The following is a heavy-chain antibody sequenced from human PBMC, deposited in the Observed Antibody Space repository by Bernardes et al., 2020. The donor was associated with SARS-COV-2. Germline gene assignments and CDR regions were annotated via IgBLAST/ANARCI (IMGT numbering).Heavy chain of an antibody. V-gene: IGHV4-59*08. J-gene: IGHJ6*02. D-gene: IGHD3-3*01. Sequence: SETLSLTRTVSGGSISSYYWSWIRQPPGKGLEWIGYIYYSGSTNYNPSLKSRVTISVDTSKNQFSLKLSSVTAADTAVYYCARQDIGAMFGVVITPAGMYVWGQGTTITVSS. CDR1: GGSISSYY. CDR2: IYYSGST. CDR3: ARQDIGAMFGVVITPAGMYV.